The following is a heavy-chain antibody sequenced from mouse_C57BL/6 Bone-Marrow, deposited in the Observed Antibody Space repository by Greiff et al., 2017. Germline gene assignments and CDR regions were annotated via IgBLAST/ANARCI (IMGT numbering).Heavy chain of an antibody. V-gene: IGHV5-4*03. D-gene: IGHD2-5*01. Sequence: EVKLVESGGGLVKPGGSLKLSCAASGFTFSSYAMSWVRQTPEKRLEWVATISDGGSYTYYPDNVKGRFTISRDNAKNNLYLQMSHLKSEDTAMYYCARGIVTTCCDYWGQGTTLTVSS. CDR1: GFTFSSYA. J-gene: IGHJ2*01. CDR2: ISDGGSYT. CDR3: ARGIVTTCCDY.